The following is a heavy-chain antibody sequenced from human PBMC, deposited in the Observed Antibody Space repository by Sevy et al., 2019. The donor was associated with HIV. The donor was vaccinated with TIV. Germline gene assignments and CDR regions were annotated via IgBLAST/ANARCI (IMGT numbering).Heavy chain of an antibody. CDR3: ARDKLPPVMVTMVRGALSYYFDY. CDR1: GFTFSSYG. V-gene: IGHV3-33*01. D-gene: IGHD3-10*01. CDR2: IWYDGINK. J-gene: IGHJ4*02. Sequence: GGSLSLSCAASGFTFSSYGMHWVRQAPGRGLEWVAVIWYDGINKYYADSVKGRFTISRDNSKNTLYLQMNSLRAEDTAVYYCARDKLPPVMVTMVRGALSYYFDYWGQGTLVTVSS.